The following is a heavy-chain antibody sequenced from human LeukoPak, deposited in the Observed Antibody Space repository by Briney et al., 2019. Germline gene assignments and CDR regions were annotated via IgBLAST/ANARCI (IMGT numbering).Heavy chain of an antibody. Sequence: TSETLSLTCTVSGGSITSHYWTWIRQPAGKGLEWIGRIYISGSTNYNPSLKSRVTMSVDTSNNQFSLNLNSVTAADTAVYYCARDTPPQHLVFWGRGILVPVSS. V-gene: IGHV4-4*07. J-gene: IGHJ4*02. CDR1: GGSITSHY. D-gene: IGHD6-13*01. CDR2: IYISGST. CDR3: ARDTPPQHLVF.